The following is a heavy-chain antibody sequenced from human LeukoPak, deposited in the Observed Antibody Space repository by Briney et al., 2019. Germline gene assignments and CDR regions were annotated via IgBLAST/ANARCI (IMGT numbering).Heavy chain of an antibody. D-gene: IGHD3-3*02. J-gene: IGHJ4*02. V-gene: IGHV4-34*01. CDR1: GGSFSGYY. CDR3: AIRIDPFDY. Sequence: SETLSLTCAVYGGSFSGYYWSWIRQPPGKGLEWIGEINHSGSTNYNPSLKSRVTISVDTSKNQFSLKLSSVTAADTAMYYCAIRIDPFDYWGQGTQVTVSS. CDR2: INHSGST.